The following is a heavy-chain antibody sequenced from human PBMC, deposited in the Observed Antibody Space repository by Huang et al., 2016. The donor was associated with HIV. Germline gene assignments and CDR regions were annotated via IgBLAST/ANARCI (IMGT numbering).Heavy chain of an antibody. V-gene: IGHV3-30*02. J-gene: IGHJ4*02. D-gene: IGHD6-19*01. CDR3: VKFTIDDSSVAA. CDR2: IQFDGVNK. CDR1: GFTFSSYA. Sequence: QVQLVESGGGVVQPGGSLRLSCAATGFTFSSYAMHWVRQAPGKGLWWVEYIQFDGVNKNYADSVKGRFTISRDNSKNTLYLQISSLRAEDTAVYYCVKFTIDDSSVAARGQGTLVTVS.